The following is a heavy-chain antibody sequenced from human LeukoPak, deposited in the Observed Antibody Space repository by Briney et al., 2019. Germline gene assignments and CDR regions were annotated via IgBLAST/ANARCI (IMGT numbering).Heavy chain of an antibody. CDR2: IYSDGTT. D-gene: IGHD2-21*01. CDR1: GFTFSSYS. Sequence: GGSLRLSCAASGFTFSSYSMNWVRQAPGKGLEWVSVIYSDGTTHFADSVKGRFTISRHNSKNMLHLQMNRLRPEDAAVYYCAKAPVTTCRGAYCYPFDYWGQGTLVTASS. J-gene: IGHJ4*02. CDR3: AKAPVTTCRGAYCYPFDY. V-gene: IGHV3-53*01.